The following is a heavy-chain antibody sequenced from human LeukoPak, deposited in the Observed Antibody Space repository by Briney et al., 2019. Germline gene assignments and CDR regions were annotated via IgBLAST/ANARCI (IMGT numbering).Heavy chain of an antibody. Sequence: SETLSLTCTVSGGSISSYYWGWIRQPPGKGLEWIWSVYRSGSTYYNPSLKSRITISVDTSKNQFSLKLSSVTAADTAVYYCARDGGSGSYFRPFDYWGQGTLVTVSS. D-gene: IGHD3-22*01. CDR3: ARDGGSGSYFRPFDY. V-gene: IGHV4-38-2*02. J-gene: IGHJ4*02. CDR2: VYRSGST. CDR1: GGSISSYY.